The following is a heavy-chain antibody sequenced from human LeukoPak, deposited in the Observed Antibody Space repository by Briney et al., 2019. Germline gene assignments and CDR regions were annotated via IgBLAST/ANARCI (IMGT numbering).Heavy chain of an antibody. J-gene: IGHJ6*02. CDR3: ARDGAWDFWSGYYYPYYYYGMDV. CDR2: IKQDGSEK. V-gene: IGHV3-7*01. D-gene: IGHD3-3*01. CDR1: GFTFSSYW. Sequence: GGSLRLSCAASGFTFSSYWMSWVRQAPGKGLEWVANIKQDGSEKYYVDSVKGRFTISRDNAENSLYLQMNSLRAEDTAVYYCARDGAWDFWSGYYYPYYYYGMDVWGQGTTVTVSS.